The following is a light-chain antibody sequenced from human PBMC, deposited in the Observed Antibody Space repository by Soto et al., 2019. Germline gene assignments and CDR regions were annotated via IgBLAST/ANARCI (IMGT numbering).Light chain of an antibody. J-gene: IGLJ7*01. V-gene: IGLV1-44*01. Sequence: QSALTQPPSASGTPGQRVTISCSGSSSNIGDNTVNWYQQFPGTAPKLLIYGNNQRLSGVPDRFSGSKSGTSASLAISGLQSEDEADYYCAAWDDSLNGAVFGGGTQLTVL. CDR1: SSNIGDNT. CDR2: GNN. CDR3: AAWDDSLNGAV.